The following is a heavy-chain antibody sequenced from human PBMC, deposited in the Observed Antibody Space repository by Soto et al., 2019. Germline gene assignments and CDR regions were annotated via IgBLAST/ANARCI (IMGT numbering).Heavy chain of an antibody. CDR1: GGTFSSYT. D-gene: IGHD3-22*01. CDR2: IIPILGIA. J-gene: IGHJ4*02. CDR3: ARALEAVSSGYFDLDY. V-gene: IGHV1-69*02. Sequence: QVQLVQSGAEVKKPGSSVKVSCKASGGTFSSYTISWVRQAPGQGLEWMGRIIPILGIANYAQKFQGRVTITADKSTSTANMELSSLRSEDTAVYYCARALEAVSSGYFDLDYWGQGTLVTVSS.